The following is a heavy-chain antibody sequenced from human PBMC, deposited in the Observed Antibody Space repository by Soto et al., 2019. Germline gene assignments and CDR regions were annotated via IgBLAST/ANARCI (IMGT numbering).Heavy chain of an antibody. CDR1: GFTFSSYA. CDR3: ATRISTSVRATPRYISGS. CDR2: ISYDGSNK. D-gene: IGHD2-2*01. J-gene: IGHJ6*02. V-gene: IGHV3-30-3*01. Sequence: HPGGSLRLSCAASGFTFSSYAMHWVRQAPGKGLEWVAVISYDGSNKYYADSVKGRFTISRDNSKNTLYLQMNSLRAEDTAVYYCATRISTSVRATPRYISGSGGQGTTVTVSS.